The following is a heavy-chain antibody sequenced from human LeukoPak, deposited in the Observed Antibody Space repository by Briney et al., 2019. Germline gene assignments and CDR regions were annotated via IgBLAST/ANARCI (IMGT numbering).Heavy chain of an antibody. V-gene: IGHV3-74*01. CDR1: GFTFSSYW. Sequence: PGGSLRLSCAASGFTFSSYWTHWVRQAPGKGLVWVSRINSDGSSTTYADSVKGRFTISRDNAKNTLYLQMNSLRAGDTAVFYCARAPVQYCGGDCDAFDIWGQGTMVTVSS. D-gene: IGHD2-21*02. CDR3: ARAPVQYCGGDCDAFDI. J-gene: IGHJ3*02. CDR2: INSDGSST.